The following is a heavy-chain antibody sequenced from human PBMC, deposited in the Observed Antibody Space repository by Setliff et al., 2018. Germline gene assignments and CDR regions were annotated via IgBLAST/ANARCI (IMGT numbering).Heavy chain of an antibody. CDR1: GGSISSGYY. J-gene: IGHJ4*02. CDR2: IYHSGST. CDR3: ARVGRYCSGGSCYKMGEDY. D-gene: IGHD2-15*01. V-gene: IGHV4-38-2*01. Sequence: SETLSLTCAVSGGSISSGYYWGWIRQPPGKGLEWIGSIYHSGSTYYNPSLKSRVTISVDTSKNQFSLKLSSVTAADTAVYYCARVGRYCSGGSCYKMGEDYWGQGTLVTVSS.